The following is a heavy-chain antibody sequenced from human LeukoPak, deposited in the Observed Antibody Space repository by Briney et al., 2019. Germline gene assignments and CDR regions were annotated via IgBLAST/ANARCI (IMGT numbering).Heavy chain of an antibody. CDR1: GYTFTGYY. CDR3: ARNPDYGGPYRY. Sequence: ASVKVSCKASGYTFTGYYMHWVRQAPGQGLEWMGWINPNSGGTNYAQKFQGRVTMTRDTSISTAYMELRSLRSDDTAVYYCARNPDYGGPYRYWGQGTLVTVSS. V-gene: IGHV1-2*02. CDR2: INPNSGGT. D-gene: IGHD4-23*01. J-gene: IGHJ4*02.